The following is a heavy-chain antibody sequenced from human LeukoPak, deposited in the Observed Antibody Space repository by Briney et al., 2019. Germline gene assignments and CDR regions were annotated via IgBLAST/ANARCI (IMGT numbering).Heavy chain of an antibody. D-gene: IGHD4-11*01. V-gene: IGHV3-48*01. CDR2: ISSSSSTI. Sequence: GGSLRLSCAASGFTFSSYSMNWVRQAPGKGLEWVSYISSSSSTIYYADSVKGRFTISRDNAKNSLYLQMNSLRAEDTAVYYCARDFSDYSTDYWGQGTLVTVSS. CDR1: GFTFSSYS. J-gene: IGHJ4*02. CDR3: ARDFSDYSTDY.